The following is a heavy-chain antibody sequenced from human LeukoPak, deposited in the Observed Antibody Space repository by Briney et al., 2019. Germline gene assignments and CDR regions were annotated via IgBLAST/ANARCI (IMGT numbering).Heavy chain of an antibody. CDR1: GYTFTSYD. D-gene: IGHD3-9*01. CDR3: ARVLESLRYFDWLSPSFDY. CDR2: MNPNSGNT. V-gene: IGHV1-8*01. Sequence: ASVKVPCKASGYTFTSYDINWVRQATGQGLEWMGWMNPNSGNTGYAQKFQGRVTMTRNTSISTAYMELSSLRSEDTAVYYCARVLESLRYFDWLSPSFDYWGQGTLVTVSS. J-gene: IGHJ4*02.